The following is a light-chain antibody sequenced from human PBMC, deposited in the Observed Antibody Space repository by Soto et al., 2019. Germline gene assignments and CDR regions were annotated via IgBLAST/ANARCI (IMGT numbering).Light chain of an antibody. CDR1: QSVSHSSNNKNY. Sequence: DFVLTQSPDSLAVSLGEXATINCKSSQSVSHSSNNKNYLAWYQKKPGQPPKLLIHWASTRESGVPDQFIGSGSGTDFTLTLSSLQAEDVAVYYCQQYFSTPLTFGGGTKVDIK. CDR2: WAS. V-gene: IGKV4-1*01. CDR3: QQYFSTPLT. J-gene: IGKJ4*01.